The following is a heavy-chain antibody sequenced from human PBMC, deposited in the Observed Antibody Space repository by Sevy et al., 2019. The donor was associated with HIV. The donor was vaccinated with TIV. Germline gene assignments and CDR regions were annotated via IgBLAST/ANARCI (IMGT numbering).Heavy chain of an antibody. CDR3: ARETVVQELFPTYYYYYYMDV. CDR2: VDTRGNT. CDR1: GTSIRSYS. D-gene: IGHD3-10*01. Sequence: SETLSLTCTVSGTSIRSYSWSWVRQPAGKGLEWIGRVDTRGNTDYNPSLKSRVTMSVHTSQTHFSLNLTSVIAADTAVYYCARETVVQELFPTYYYYYYMDVWGKGTTVTVSS. J-gene: IGHJ6*03. V-gene: IGHV4-4*07.